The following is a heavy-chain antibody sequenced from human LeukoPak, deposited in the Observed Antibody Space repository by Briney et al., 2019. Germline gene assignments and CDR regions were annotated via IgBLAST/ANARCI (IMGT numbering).Heavy chain of an antibody. J-gene: IGHJ6*03. CDR1: GGSFSGYY. V-gene: IGHV4-34*01. Sequence: TSETLSLTCAVYGGSFSGYYWSWIRQPPGKGLEWIGEINHSGSTNYNPSLKSRVTISVDTSKNQFSLKLSSVTAADTAVYYCARGNFRYCSGGSCYSLMVYYYYYMDVWGKGTTVTVSS. D-gene: IGHD2-15*01. CDR2: INHSGST. CDR3: ARGNFRYCSGGSCYSLMVYYYYYMDV.